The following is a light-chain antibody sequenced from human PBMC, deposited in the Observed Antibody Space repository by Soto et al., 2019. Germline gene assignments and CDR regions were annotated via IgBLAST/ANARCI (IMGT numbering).Light chain of an antibody. CDR3: QQSYSTTWT. Sequence: DIQITQSPSSLSASVGDRVTITCRASQSISSYLNWYQQKPGKAPKLLIYAASSLQGGVPSRFSGSGSGTDFTLTISSLQPEDFATYYCQQSYSTTWTFGQGTKVDIK. CDR2: AAS. CDR1: QSISSY. J-gene: IGKJ1*01. V-gene: IGKV1-39*01.